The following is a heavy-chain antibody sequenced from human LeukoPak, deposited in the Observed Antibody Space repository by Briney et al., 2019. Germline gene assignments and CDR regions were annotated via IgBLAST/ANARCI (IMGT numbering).Heavy chain of an antibody. D-gene: IGHD3-10*01. CDR2: INSDGSST. V-gene: IGHV3-74*01. CDR3: AREFGESDPYYYYYYMDV. Sequence: GSLRLSCAASGFTFSSYEMNWVRQAPGKGLVWVSRINSDGSSTSYADSVKGRFTISRDNAKNTLYLQMNSLRAEDTAVYYCAREFGESDPYYYYYYMDVWGKGTTVTISS. CDR1: GFTFSSYE. J-gene: IGHJ6*03.